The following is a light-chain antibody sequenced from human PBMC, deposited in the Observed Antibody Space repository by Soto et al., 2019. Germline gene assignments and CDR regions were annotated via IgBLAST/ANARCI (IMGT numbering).Light chain of an antibody. V-gene: IGLV2-14*01. CDR1: SSDVGGYNY. J-gene: IGLJ2*01. CDR2: DVS. Sequence: QSVLTQPAPVSGSPGQSITISCTGTSSDVGGYNYVSWYQQHPGKAPKLMIYDVSNRPSGVSNRFSGSKSGNTASLTISGLQAEDEADYYCSSYTSSSTLGFGGGTKVTVL. CDR3: SSYTSSSTLG.